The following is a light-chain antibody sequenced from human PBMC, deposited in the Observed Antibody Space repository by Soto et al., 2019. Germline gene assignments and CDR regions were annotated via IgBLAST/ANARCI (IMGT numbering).Light chain of an antibody. CDR1: SSDVGDYNY. V-gene: IGLV2-11*01. J-gene: IGLJ2*01. CDR3: CSYAGSYTVF. Sequence: QSALTQPRSVSGSPGQSVTISCTGTSSDVGDYNYVSWYQQYPGKAPKLMIYDVIKRPSGVPDRFSGSKSGNTASLTISGLQAEEEADYYCCSYAGSYTVFFGGGTKVTVL. CDR2: DVI.